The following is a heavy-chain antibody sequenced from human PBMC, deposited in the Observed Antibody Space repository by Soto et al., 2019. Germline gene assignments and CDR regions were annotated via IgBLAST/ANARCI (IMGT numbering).Heavy chain of an antibody. Sequence: GGSLRLSCAASGFTFSSYSMNWVRQAPGKGLEWVSSISSSSSYIYYADSVKGRFTISRDNAKNSLYLQMNSLRAEDTAVYYCAHRQQRVDLGAFDIWDQGTMVTVSS. V-gene: IGHV3-21*01. CDR3: AHRQQRVDLGAFDI. CDR1: GFTFSSYS. CDR2: ISSSSSYI. J-gene: IGHJ3*02. D-gene: IGHD6-13*01.